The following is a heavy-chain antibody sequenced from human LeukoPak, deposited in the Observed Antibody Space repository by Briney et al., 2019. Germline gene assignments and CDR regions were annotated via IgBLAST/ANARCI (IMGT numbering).Heavy chain of an antibody. J-gene: IGHJ5*02. CDR1: GGSLSGYY. V-gene: IGHV4-34*01. Sequence: PSETLSLTCAVYGGSLSGYYWSWIRQPPGKGLERIGEINHSGSTNYNPSLKSRVTISVDTSKNQFSLKLSSVTAADTAVYYCARCAYCDVLSGYYKYNWFDPWGQGTLVTVSS. CDR2: INHSGST. D-gene: IGHD3-9*01. CDR3: ARCAYCDVLSGYYKYNWFDP.